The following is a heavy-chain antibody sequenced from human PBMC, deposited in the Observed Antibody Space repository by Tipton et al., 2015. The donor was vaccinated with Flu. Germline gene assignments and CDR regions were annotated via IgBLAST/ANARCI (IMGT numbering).Heavy chain of an antibody. D-gene: IGHD2/OR15-2a*01. V-gene: IGHV4-59*12. Sequence: TLSLTCTVSGGSISTYYWSWIRQPPGKGLEWIGYIYYSGSTNYNPSLKSRVTISVDTSKNQFSLKLTSVTAADTAVYYCARDRWEYIRGFDSWGQGTLVTVSP. CDR1: GGSISTYY. J-gene: IGHJ4*02. CDR2: IYYSGST. CDR3: ARDRWEYIRGFDS.